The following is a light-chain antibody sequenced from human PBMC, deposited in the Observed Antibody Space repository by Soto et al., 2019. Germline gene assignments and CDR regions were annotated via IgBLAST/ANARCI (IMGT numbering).Light chain of an antibody. CDR3: QQYNNWPYT. V-gene: IGKV3-15*01. CDR2: GAS. J-gene: IGKJ2*01. CDR1: QSVSSN. Sequence: EIVMTQSPATLSVSPGERATLSCSASQSVSSNLAWYQQKPGQAPRLLIYGASTRATGIPARFSGSGSGTEFTLTISSLQSEDFAVCYCQQYNNWPYTFGQGTKLEIK.